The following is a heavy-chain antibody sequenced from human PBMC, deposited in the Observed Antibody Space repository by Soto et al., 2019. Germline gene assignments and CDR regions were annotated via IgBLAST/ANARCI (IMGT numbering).Heavy chain of an antibody. D-gene: IGHD6-19*01. CDR1: GGSINTYY. Sequence: SETLSLTCTVSGGSINTYYWSWIRQPAGKGLEWIGRIYHSGYTNPNSSLKSRLTMSVDTSKNQFFLRLSSVTAADTGVYYCARVAGAKFDFWGQGILVTVSS. CDR2: IYHSGYT. CDR3: ARVAGAKFDF. V-gene: IGHV4-4*07. J-gene: IGHJ4*02.